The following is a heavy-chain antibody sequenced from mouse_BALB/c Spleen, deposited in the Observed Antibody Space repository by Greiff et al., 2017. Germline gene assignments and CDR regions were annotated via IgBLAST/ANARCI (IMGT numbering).Heavy chain of an antibody. D-gene: IGHD1-1*01. CDR2: INPSNGRT. V-gene: IGHV1S81*02. Sequence: QVQLQQPGAELVKPGASVKLSCKASGYTFTSYWMHWVKQRPGQGLEWIGEINPSNGRTNYNEKFKSKATLTVDKSSSTAYMQLSSLTSEDSAVYYCARNYGSSLDYWGQGTTRTVSS. CDR1: GYTFTSYW. CDR3: ARNYGSSLDY. J-gene: IGHJ2*01.